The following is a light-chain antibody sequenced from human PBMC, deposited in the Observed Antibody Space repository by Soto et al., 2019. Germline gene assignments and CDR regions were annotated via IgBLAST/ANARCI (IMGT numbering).Light chain of an antibody. CDR3: LLVQCGVVI. J-gene: IGLJ2*01. Sequence: QTVVTQEPSLTVSPGGTVTLTCGSSTGPVTTGLYPYWFQQKPGQAPRTLIYDSTNKHSWTPARFSASLLGGKAALTLSGAKPDDEADYYCLLVQCGVVIFGGGTKLTVL. CDR1: TGPVTTGLY. V-gene: IGLV7-46*01. CDR2: DST.